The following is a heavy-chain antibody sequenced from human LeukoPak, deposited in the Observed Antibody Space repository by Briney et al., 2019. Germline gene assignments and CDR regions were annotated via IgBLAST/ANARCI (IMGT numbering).Heavy chain of an antibody. Sequence: PSETLSLTCTVSGGSIGNYYWSWVRQPAGKGLEWIGRIYSSGDTNYNLSLTSRVTISVGKSKNQLSLKLTSVTPADTAVYYCVRERVGYDTSGRGPRFDCWGQGTLVTVSS. D-gene: IGHD3-22*01. V-gene: IGHV4-4*07. CDR3: VRERVGYDTSGRGPRFDC. CDR2: IYSSGDT. CDR1: GGSIGNYY. J-gene: IGHJ4*02.